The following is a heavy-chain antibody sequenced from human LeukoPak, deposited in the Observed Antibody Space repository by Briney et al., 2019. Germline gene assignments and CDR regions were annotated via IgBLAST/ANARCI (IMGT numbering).Heavy chain of an antibody. J-gene: IGHJ4*02. CDR3: ARRKYGSGSYFNY. CDR2: IYYSGST. D-gene: IGHD3-10*01. CDR1: GGSISSYY. V-gene: IGHV4-59*08. Sequence: PSETPSLTCTVSGGSISSYYWSWIRQPPGKGLEWIGYIYYSGSTNYNPSLKSRVTISVDTSKNQFSLRLTSVTAADTAVYYCARRKYGSGSYFNYWGQGTLVTVSS.